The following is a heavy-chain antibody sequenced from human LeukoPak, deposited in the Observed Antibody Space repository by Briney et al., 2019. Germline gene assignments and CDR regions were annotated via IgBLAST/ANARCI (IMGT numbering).Heavy chain of an antibody. V-gene: IGHV3-23*01. J-gene: IGHJ6*02. Sequence: GGSLRLSCAASGVTFNNCAMNWVRQAPGKGLEWVSSITGSGARYYADSVKGRFTISRDTSKNTLSLQMNSLRADDTAVYYCAKHIADYFYYGMDVWGHGTTVTVSS. CDR1: GVTFNNCA. CDR2: ITGSGAR. CDR3: AKHIADYFYYGMDV.